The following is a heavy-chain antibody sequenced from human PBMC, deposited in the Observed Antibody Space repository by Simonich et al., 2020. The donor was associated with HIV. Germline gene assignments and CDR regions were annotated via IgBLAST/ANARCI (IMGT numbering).Heavy chain of an antibody. J-gene: IGHJ4*02. CDR1: GFTFSTYW. D-gene: IGHD4-17*01. CDR3: ARAVDYGDALDF. Sequence: EVQLVESGGGLVQPGGSLRLSCAASGFTFSTYWMHGVRQAPGKGRVGVSRINSDGIRKNYADSVKGRFTISSDNAQNRLYLQINSLRAEDTAVYYCARAVDYGDALDFWGQGTLVTVSS. CDR2: INSDGIRK. V-gene: IGHV3-74*01.